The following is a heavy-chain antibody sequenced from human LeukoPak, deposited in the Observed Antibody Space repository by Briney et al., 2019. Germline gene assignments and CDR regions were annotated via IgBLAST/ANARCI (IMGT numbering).Heavy chain of an antibody. V-gene: IGHV1-18*01. CDR2: ISAYNGNT. J-gene: IGHJ5*02. CDR3: ARALKGRNWFDP. Sequence: ASVKVSCKASGYTFTSYGISWVRQAPGQGLEWMGWISAYNGNTNYAQKLQGRVTMTTDTSTSAAYMELRSLRSDDTAVYYCARALKGRNWFDPWGQGTLVTVSS. CDR1: GYTFTSYG. D-gene: IGHD2-8*01.